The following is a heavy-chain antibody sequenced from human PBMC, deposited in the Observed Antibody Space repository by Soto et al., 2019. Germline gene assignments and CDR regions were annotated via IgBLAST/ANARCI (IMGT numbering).Heavy chain of an antibody. V-gene: IGHV4-30-2*01. D-gene: IGHD3-16*01. CDR2: IYQKGKT. Sequence: SVPPCQNRLFSGDSTTHPSFFPSWVRQPPPKNLEWVGYIYQKGKTHYNPSVKGRVPISVARYNTQLSLSLQSVTAPDTAVYSCVRRKLGDVFDIWGPGTLVTVSS. J-gene: IGHJ4*03. CDR3: VRRKLGDVFDI. CDR1: GDSTTHPSFF.